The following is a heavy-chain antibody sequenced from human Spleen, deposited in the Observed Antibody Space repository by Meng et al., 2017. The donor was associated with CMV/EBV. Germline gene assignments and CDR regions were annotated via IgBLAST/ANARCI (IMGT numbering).Heavy chain of an antibody. CDR2: INHSGST. V-gene: IGHV4-34*01. Sequence: QGHLQQLCEGLLNPSSTLSLLCAVYVGSFSGYYWSWIRQPPGKGLEWIGEINHSGSTNYNPSLKSRVTMSVDTSKNQFSLKLSSVTAADTAVYYCARGGSSSAVDYWGQGTLVTASS. D-gene: IGHD6-6*01. CDR1: VGSFSGYY. J-gene: IGHJ4*02. CDR3: ARGGSSSAVDY.